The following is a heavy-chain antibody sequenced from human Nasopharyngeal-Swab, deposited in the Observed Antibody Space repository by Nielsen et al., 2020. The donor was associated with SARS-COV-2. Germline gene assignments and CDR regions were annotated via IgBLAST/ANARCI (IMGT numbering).Heavy chain of an antibody. Sequence: ASVKVSCKASGYTFTSYYMHWARQAPGQGLEWMGIINPSGGSTSYAQKFQGRVTMTRDTSTSTVYMELRSLRSEDTAVYYCARDLTKSIAVPGNYYYGMDVWGQGTTVTVCS. V-gene: IGHV1-46*01. CDR2: INPSGGST. J-gene: IGHJ6*02. CDR1: GYTFTSYY. CDR3: ARDLTKSIAVPGNYYYGMDV. D-gene: IGHD6-19*01.